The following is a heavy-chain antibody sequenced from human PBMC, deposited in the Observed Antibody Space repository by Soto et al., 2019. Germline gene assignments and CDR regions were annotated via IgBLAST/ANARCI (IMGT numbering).Heavy chain of an antibody. J-gene: IGHJ3*02. CDR3: ARVGYYDFWSGSLEAFDI. V-gene: IGHV1-8*01. D-gene: IGHD3-3*01. CDR1: GYTFTSYD. Sequence: ASVKVSCKASGYTFTSYDINWVRQATGQGLEWMGWMNPNSGNTGYAQKFQGRVTMTRNTSISTAYMELSSLRSEDTAVYYCARVGYYDFWSGSLEAFDIWGQGTMVTVSS. CDR2: MNPNSGNT.